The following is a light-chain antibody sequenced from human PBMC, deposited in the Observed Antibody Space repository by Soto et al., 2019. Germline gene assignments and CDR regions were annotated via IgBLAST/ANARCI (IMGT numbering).Light chain of an antibody. Sequence: QSVLTQPRSVSGSPGQSVTLSCTGTSSDVGGYDFVSWYQQHPGKAPKLLIYDVTKRPSGVPDRFSGSKSGNSASLTISGLQAEDEADDYCSSYAGSYILGVFGGGTKLTVL. V-gene: IGLV2-11*01. J-gene: IGLJ3*02. CDR2: DVT. CDR1: SSDVGGYDF. CDR3: SSYAGSYILGV.